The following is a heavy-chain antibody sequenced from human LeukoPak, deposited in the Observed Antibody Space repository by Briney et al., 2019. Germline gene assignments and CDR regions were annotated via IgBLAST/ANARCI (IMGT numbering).Heavy chain of an antibody. Sequence: PSETLSLTCTVSGGSISSYYWSWIRQPPGKGLEWLGYIYYSGSTNYNPSLKGRVTISVDTSKNQFSLKLSSVTAADTAVYYCARTGNYYDSSGYPDWFDPWGQGTLVTVSS. CDR3: ARTGNYYDSSGYPDWFDP. D-gene: IGHD3-22*01. V-gene: IGHV4-59*01. J-gene: IGHJ5*02. CDR2: IYYSGST. CDR1: GGSISSYY.